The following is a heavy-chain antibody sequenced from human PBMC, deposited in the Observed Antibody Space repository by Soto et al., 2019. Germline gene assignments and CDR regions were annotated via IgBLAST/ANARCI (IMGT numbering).Heavy chain of an antibody. CDR1: GFSLTTSGVG. CDR3: AHSRPPRIFVS. Sequence: QITLKESGPTVVKPTQTLTLTCTFSGFSLTTSGVGVGWIRQPPGKALEWLALIYWDDDKRYSPSLKSRLTITKDISNNQVVLTMTNMDPVDTGTYYCAHSRPPRIFVSWGQGTLVTVSS. V-gene: IGHV2-5*02. J-gene: IGHJ4*02. CDR2: IYWDDDK.